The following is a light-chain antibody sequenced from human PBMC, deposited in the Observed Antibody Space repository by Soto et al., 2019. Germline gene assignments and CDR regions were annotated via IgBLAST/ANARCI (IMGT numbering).Light chain of an antibody. Sequence: QSVLIQPPSASGTPGQTIAISCSGGSSNIRSHTVNWYQQLPGTAPRLLIYSNTQRPSGVPDRFSGSKSGTSASLAISGLQSEYEGDYYCAAWDDSLNGVVFGGGTKLTVL. V-gene: IGLV1-44*01. CDR1: SSNIRSHT. J-gene: IGLJ2*01. CDR2: SNT. CDR3: AAWDDSLNGVV.